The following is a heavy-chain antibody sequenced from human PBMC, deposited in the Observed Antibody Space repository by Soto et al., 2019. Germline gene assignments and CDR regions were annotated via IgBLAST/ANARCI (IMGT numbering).Heavy chain of an antibody. V-gene: IGHV6-1*01. CDR3: AREASRFEYTKGGFDY. CDR2: TYYRSKWYN. D-gene: IGHD6-6*01. Sequence: QSQTLSLTCAISGDSVSSNSAAWNWIRQSPSRGLEWLGRTYYRSKWYNDYAVSVKSRITINPDTSKNQFSLQLNSVTPEDTAVYYCAREASRFEYTKGGFDYWGQGTLVTVSS. J-gene: IGHJ4*02. CDR1: GDSVSSNSAA.